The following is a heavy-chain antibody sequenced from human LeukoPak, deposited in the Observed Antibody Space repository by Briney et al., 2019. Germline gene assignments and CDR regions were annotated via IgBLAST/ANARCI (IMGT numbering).Heavy chain of an antibody. CDR3: ARWGKPWLVPCWFDP. Sequence: GESLKISCKGSGYSFTSYWIGWVRQLPGKGLEWMGIIYPGDSDTRYSPSFQGQVTISADKSINTAYLQWSSLKASDTAIYYCARWGKPWLVPCWFDPWGQGTLVTVSS. CDR1: GYSFTSYW. CDR2: IYPGDSDT. V-gene: IGHV5-51*01. D-gene: IGHD6-19*01. J-gene: IGHJ5*02.